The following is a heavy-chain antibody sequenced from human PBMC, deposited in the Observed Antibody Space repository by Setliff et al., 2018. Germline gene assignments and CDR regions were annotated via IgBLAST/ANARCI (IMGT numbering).Heavy chain of an antibody. D-gene: IGHD3-3*01. J-gene: IGHJ4*02. Sequence: ASVKVSCKVSGSTLTELTMYWVRQAPGKGLEWMGSFNPEDDEIIYAQKFLGRVTMTEDTSTDTAYMELSSLRSEDTAVYYCARVDNFWSGPIDYWGQGTLVTVSS. CDR3: ARVDNFWSGPIDY. CDR2: FNPEDDEI. V-gene: IGHV1-24*01. CDR1: GSTLTELT.